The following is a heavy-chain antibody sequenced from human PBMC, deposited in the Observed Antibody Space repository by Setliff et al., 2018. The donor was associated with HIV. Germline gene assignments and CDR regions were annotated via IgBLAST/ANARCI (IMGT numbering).Heavy chain of an antibody. CDR1: GGSFSGYY. CDR3: ARSPTSNYLYYFDF. Sequence: PSETLSLTCAVYGGSFSGYYWSWIRQPPKKGLEWIGEVNHDENTNYNPSLKSRVTISLDTSKNQFSPKVSSVTAADTAVYYCARSPTSNYLYYFDFWGQGTLVTVSS. D-gene: IGHD4-4*01. CDR2: VNHDENT. V-gene: IGHV4-34*01. J-gene: IGHJ4*02.